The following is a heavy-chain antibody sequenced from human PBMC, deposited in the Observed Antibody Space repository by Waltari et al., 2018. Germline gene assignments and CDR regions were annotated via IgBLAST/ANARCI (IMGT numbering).Heavy chain of an antibody. CDR2: IYPGDSDT. CDR3: ASSPYYDSSGYPRAIDY. D-gene: IGHD3-22*01. V-gene: IGHV5-51*01. CDR1: GYSFTSYW. Sequence: EVQLVQSGAEVKKPGASLKISCKGSGYSFTSYWIGWVRPIPGKGLEWMGIIYPGDSDTRYSPSFQGQVTISADKSISTAYLQWSSLKASDTAMYYCASSPYYDSSGYPRAIDYWGQGTLVTVSS. J-gene: IGHJ4*02.